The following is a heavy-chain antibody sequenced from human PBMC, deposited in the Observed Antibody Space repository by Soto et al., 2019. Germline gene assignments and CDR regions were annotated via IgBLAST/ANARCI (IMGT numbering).Heavy chain of an antibody. CDR2: ISYDGSNK. CDR1: GFTFSSYG. J-gene: IGHJ5*02. Sequence: PGGSLRLACAASGFTFSSYGMHWVRQAPGKGLEWVAVISYDGSNKYYADSVKGRFTISRDNSKNTLYLQMNSLRAEDTAVYYCAALTEGDQTTYMGFDPWGQGTLVTVSS. V-gene: IGHV3-30*03. CDR3: AALTEGDQTTYMGFDP. D-gene: IGHD1-1*01.